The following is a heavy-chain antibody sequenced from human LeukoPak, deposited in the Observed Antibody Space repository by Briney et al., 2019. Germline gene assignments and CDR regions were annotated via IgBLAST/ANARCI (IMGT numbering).Heavy chain of an antibody. V-gene: IGHV3-74*01. CDR3: VRDNGESYYGMGY. CDR1: GFTFSSYW. D-gene: IGHD1-26*01. J-gene: IGHJ4*02. CDR2: VNSDGSST. Sequence: PGGSLRLSCAASGFTFSSYWMHWVRQAPGKGLVWVSRVNSDGSSTSYADSVKGRFTISRDNAKNTLYLQMNSLRAEDTAVYYCVRDNGESYYGMGYWGRGTLVTVSS.